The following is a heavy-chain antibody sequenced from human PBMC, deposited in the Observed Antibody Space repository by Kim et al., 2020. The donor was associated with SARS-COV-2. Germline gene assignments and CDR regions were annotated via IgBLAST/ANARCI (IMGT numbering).Heavy chain of an antibody. J-gene: IGHJ3*02. CDR3: TRATYYDSSGYYYDAFDI. CDR1: GFTFGDYA. CDR2: IRSKAHGGTT. Sequence: GGSLSLSCTASGFTFGDYAMSWFRQAPGKGLEWVGFIRSKAHGGTTEYAASVKGRFTISRDDSKSIADLQMNSLKTEDTAVYYCTRATYYDSSGYYYDAFDIWGQGTMVTVSS. D-gene: IGHD3-22*01. V-gene: IGHV3-49*03.